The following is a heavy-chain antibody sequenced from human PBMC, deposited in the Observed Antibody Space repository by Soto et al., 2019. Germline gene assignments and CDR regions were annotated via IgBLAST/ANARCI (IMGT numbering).Heavy chain of an antibody. CDR3: ARDPGGRLNTGDWFDP. D-gene: IGHD4-17*01. CDR2: IYHSGST. CDR1: GYSISSGYC. Sequence: SETLSLTCAVSGYSISSGYCWGWIRQPPGKGLEWIGSIYHSGSTYYNPSLKSRVTISVDTSKNQFSLKLSSVTAADTAVYYCARDPGGRLNTGDWFDPWGQGTLVTVSS. J-gene: IGHJ5*02. V-gene: IGHV4-38-2*02.